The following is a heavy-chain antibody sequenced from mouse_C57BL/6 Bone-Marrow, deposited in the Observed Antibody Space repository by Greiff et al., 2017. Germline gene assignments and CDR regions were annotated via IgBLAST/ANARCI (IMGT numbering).Heavy chain of an antibody. D-gene: IGHD4-1*01. CDR2: IYPRSGNT. V-gene: IGHV1-81*01. Sequence: QVQLQQSGAELARPGASVKLSCKASGYTFTSYGISWVKQRTGQGLEWIGEIYPRSGNTYYNEKFKGKATLTADKSSSTAYMELRSLTSEDSAVYFCASGPANWDVDYAMDYWGQGTSVTVSS. CDR3: ASGPANWDVDYAMDY. CDR1: GYTFTSYG. J-gene: IGHJ4*01.